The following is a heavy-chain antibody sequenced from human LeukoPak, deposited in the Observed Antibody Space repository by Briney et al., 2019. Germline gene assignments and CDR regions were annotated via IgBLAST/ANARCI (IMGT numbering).Heavy chain of an antibody. CDR3: ASQYSSGWYEEDYYGMDV. CDR1: GYTFTSYG. V-gene: IGHV1-18*01. D-gene: IGHD6-19*01. J-gene: IGHJ6*02. CDR2: ISAYNGNT. Sequence: ASVKVSCKASGYTFTSYGISWVRQAPGQGLEWMGWISAYNGNTNYAQKLQGRVTMTTDTSTSTAYMELRSLRSDDTAVYYCASQYSSGWYEEDYYGMDVWGQGTTVTVSS.